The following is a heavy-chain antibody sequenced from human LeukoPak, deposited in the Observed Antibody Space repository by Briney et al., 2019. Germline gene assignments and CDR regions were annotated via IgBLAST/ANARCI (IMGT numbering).Heavy chain of an antibody. CDR3: ARNYGSGSYFYFDY. CDR2: ISGRGGSNT. D-gene: IGHD3-10*01. Sequence: GGSLRLSCAASGFTFSSYAMSWVRQAPGKGLEWVSAISGRGGSNTYYADSVKGRFTISRDNSKSTLYLQMNSLRADDTAVYYCARNYGSGSYFYFDYWGQGTLVTVSS. J-gene: IGHJ4*02. V-gene: IGHV3-23*01. CDR1: GFTFSSYA.